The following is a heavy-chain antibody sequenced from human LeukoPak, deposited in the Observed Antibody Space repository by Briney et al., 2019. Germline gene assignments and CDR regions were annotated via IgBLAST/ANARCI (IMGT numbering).Heavy chain of an antibody. V-gene: IGHV3-7*01. CDR1: GFTFSSYW. D-gene: IGHD6-13*01. CDR2: TKQDGSEK. Sequence: PGGSLRLPCAASGFTFSSYWMSWVRQAPGKGLEWVANTKQDGSEKYYVDSVKGRFTVSRDNAKNSLYLQMNSLRAEDTAVYYCARSRWTAAAGTHFDYWGQGTLVTVSS. CDR3: ARSRWTAAAGTHFDY. J-gene: IGHJ4*02.